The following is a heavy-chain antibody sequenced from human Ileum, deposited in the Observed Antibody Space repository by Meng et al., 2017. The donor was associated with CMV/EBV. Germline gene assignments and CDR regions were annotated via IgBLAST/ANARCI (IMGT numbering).Heavy chain of an antibody. D-gene: IGHD5-24*01. CDR1: GFTFSTYW. V-gene: IGHV3-7*01. CDR3: ARDPRGDGGVTFDY. Sequence: GESLKISCAASGFTFSTYWMNWVRQAPGKGLEWVANINEDGSETYYLDSVKGRFTISRDNAKNSLFLQMNSLRADDTAVYYCARDPRGDGGVTFDYWGQGTLVTVSS. J-gene: IGHJ4*02. CDR2: INEDGSET.